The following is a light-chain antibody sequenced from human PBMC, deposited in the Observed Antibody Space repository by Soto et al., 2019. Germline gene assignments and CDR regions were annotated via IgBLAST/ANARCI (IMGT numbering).Light chain of an antibody. Sequence: EIVMTQSPATLSVSPGERATLSCRASQSVSSNLAWHPQKPGQAPRLLLYGASTRATGIPARFSGSGSGTEVTLTISSLQSADFDVYYCQQDNNWPPWTCGQGTKVDIQ. V-gene: IGKV3-15*01. CDR1: QSVSSN. J-gene: IGKJ1*01. CDR3: QQDNNWPPWT. CDR2: GAS.